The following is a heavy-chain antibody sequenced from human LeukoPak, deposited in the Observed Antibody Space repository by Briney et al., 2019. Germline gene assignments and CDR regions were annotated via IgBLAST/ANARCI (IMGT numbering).Heavy chain of an antibody. J-gene: IGHJ4*02. Sequence: GGSLRLSCAASGFTFSSYAMHWVRQAPGKGLEWVAVISYDGSNKYYADSVKGRFTISRDNSKNTLYLQMNSLRAEDTAVYYCARGDRDGYNWGDYWGQGTLVTVSS. CDR3: ARGDRDGYNWGDY. CDR1: GFTFSSYA. CDR2: ISYDGSNK. D-gene: IGHD5-24*01. V-gene: IGHV3-30-3*01.